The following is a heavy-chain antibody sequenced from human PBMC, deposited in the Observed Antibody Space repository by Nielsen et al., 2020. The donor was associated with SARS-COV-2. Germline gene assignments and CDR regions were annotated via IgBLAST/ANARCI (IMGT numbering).Heavy chain of an antibody. CDR2: FNPSSGGT. CDR1: GYTFTAYY. J-gene: IGHJ4*02. V-gene: IGHV1-2*02. CDR3: ARGAQQWLADY. Sequence: ASVKVSCKASGYTFTAYYIHWVRQAPGQGLEWMGWFNPSSGGTKYAQKFQGRVTTTRDMSVTTAYMELSGLTSDDTAVYYCARGAQQWLADYWGQGTLVTVSS. D-gene: IGHD6-19*01.